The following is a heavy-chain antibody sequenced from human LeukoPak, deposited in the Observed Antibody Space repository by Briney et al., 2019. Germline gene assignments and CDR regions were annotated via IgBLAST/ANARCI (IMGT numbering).Heavy chain of an antibody. D-gene: IGHD3-10*01. J-gene: IGHJ6*02. V-gene: IGHV4-34*01. CDR1: GGSFSGYY. CDR3: ARGDGSGSYPYYYYYGMDV. CDR2: INHSGST. Sequence: PSETPSLTCAVYGGSFSGYYWSWIRQPPGKGLEWIGEINHSGSTNYNPSLKSRVTISVDTSKNQFSLKLSSVTAADTAVYYCARGDGSGSYPYYYYYGMDVWGQGTTVTVSS.